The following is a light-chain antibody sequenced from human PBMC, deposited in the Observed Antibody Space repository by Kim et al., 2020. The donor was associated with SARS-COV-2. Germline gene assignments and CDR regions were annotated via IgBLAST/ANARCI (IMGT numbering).Light chain of an antibody. V-gene: IGKV3-11*01. CDR3: QQRSNWGA. CDR2: DAA. Sequence: GERATLSCRASQGVSSYLAWYEQKPGQAPRLLVYDAANRATGMPARLSGSGSGTDFTLTVSGVGREDFAGYYWQQRSNWGAFGQGTRLEIK. J-gene: IGKJ5*01. CDR1: QGVSSY.